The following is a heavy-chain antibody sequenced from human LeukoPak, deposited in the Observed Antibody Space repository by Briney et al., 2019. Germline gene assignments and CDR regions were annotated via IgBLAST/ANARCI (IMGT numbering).Heavy chain of an antibody. V-gene: IGHV3-7*03. J-gene: IGHJ4*02. CDR1: GLTLSNYW. D-gene: IGHD1-26*01. CDR3: MRDTSSPY. Sequence: GGSLRLSCTASGLTLSNYWMIWVRQAPGKGLEWVANVKQDGSEKYYVDSVKGRFTISRDNAKSSLFLQMNSLRVEDTAMYYCMRDTSSPYWGQGTLVTVSS. CDR2: VKQDGSEK.